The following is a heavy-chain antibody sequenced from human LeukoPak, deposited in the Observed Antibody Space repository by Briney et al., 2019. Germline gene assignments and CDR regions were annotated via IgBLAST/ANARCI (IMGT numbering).Heavy chain of an antibody. J-gene: IGHJ4*02. CDR2: IYYSGST. D-gene: IGHD4-17*01. CDR3: ARGDYGEYYFDD. Sequence: SETLSLTCTISGGSISSYYWSWIRQPPGKGLKWIGYIYYSGSTNYNPSLKSRVTISVDTSKNQFSLKLSSVTAADTAVYYCARGDYGEYYFDDWGQGTLVTVSS. V-gene: IGHV4-59*01. CDR1: GGSISSYY.